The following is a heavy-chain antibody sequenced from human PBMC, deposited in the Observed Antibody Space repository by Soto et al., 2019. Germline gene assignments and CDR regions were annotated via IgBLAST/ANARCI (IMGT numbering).Heavy chain of an antibody. D-gene: IGHD6-13*01. Sequence: QVHLQESGPGLVTPSGTLSLTCSVSGGSISGYYWSWVRQPAGKGLGWIGRICGNGDRDYNPSLKSRVTLSVDTSKNQISLQLDSMTAADTAVYFCARDENSWSEYLTHWGQGTVVIVSS. J-gene: IGHJ1*01. CDR1: GGSISGYY. V-gene: IGHV4-4*07. CDR2: ICGNGDR. CDR3: ARDENSWSEYLTH.